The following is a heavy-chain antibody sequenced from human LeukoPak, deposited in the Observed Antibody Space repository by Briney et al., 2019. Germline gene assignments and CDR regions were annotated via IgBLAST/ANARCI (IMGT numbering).Heavy chain of an antibody. CDR3: ARVRNALFDYYGMDV. CDR1: GFIFSTYT. CDR2: ISSSSYI. D-gene: IGHD1-1*01. J-gene: IGHJ6*02. Sequence: GGSLRLSCAASGFIFSTYTMNWVRQAPGKGLEWVSSISSSSYIYYADSVKGRFTISRDNAKNSLYLQMNSLRAEHTAVYYCARVRNALFDYYGMDVWGQGTMVTVSS. V-gene: IGHV3-21*01.